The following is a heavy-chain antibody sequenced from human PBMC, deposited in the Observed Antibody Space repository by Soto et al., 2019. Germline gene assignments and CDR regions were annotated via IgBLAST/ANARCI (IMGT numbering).Heavy chain of an antibody. D-gene: IGHD3-22*01. CDR3: AKRSGSSGYYGNYHFDY. J-gene: IGHJ4*02. CDR2: ISGSGGTT. V-gene: IGHV3-23*01. Sequence: PGGSLGLSCAASGFTFSTYAMGWVRQAPGKGLEWVSAISGSGGTTYYADSVKGRFTISRDNSKSTLYLQMNSLRAEDTALYYCAKRSGSSGYYGNYHFDYWGQGTLVTVSS. CDR1: GFTFSTYA.